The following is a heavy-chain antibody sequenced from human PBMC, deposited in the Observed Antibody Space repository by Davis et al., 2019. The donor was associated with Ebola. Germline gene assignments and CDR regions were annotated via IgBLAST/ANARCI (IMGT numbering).Heavy chain of an antibody. V-gene: IGHV3-66*01. J-gene: IGHJ4*02. CDR2: IYSGGST. D-gene: IGHD5-12*01. CDR1: GFTVSSKY. Sequence: GGSLRLSCAASGFTVSSKYMTWVRQAPGKGLEWVSVIYSGGSTDYADSVKGRFTITRDSSKNTVHLQVNSLRAEDTAVYYCARERWLRGYYFDYWGQGTLVTVSS. CDR3: ARERWLRGYYFDY.